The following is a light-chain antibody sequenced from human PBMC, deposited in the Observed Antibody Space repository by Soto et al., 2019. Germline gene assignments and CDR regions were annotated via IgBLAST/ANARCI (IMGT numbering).Light chain of an antibody. CDR1: NSNIGRHT. CDR3: AAWDDSLGAGV. J-gene: IGLJ3*02. V-gene: IGLV1-44*01. Sequence: QSVLTQPPSVSATPGQRVTISCSGSNSNIGRHTVNWYQQLPGTAPKLLIYTDNQRPSGVPDRFSDSKSGTSASLAISALQSEDEADYYCAAWDDSLGAGVFGGGTKLTVL. CDR2: TDN.